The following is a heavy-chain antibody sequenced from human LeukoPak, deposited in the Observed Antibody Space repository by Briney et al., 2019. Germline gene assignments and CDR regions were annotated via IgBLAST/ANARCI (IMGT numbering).Heavy chain of an antibody. J-gene: IGHJ4*02. Sequence: GGSLRLSCAASGFTFSSYAMSWVRQAPGKGLEWVSYISTTGHTTYYAESVKGRFTISRDNAENSLYLRMNSLRAEDTAVYYCAREGEIAAAVDYWGQGTLVTVSS. D-gene: IGHD6-13*01. CDR3: AREGEIAAAVDY. CDR1: GFTFSSYA. V-gene: IGHV3-48*04. CDR2: ISTTGHTT.